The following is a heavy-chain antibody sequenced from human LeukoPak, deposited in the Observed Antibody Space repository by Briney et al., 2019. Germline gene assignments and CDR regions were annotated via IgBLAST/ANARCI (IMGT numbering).Heavy chain of an antibody. J-gene: IGHJ4*02. CDR2: INADGSRK. CDR1: GFTFNSPSW. Sequence: AGGSLRLSCAGYGFTFNSPSWMSWVRQAPGKGLEWVANINADGSRKYYVDSVKGRFTISKDNAKKSLYLEMNSLTAEDTAVYYCARSERWGQGTLVTVSS. V-gene: IGHV3-7*01. CDR3: ARSER.